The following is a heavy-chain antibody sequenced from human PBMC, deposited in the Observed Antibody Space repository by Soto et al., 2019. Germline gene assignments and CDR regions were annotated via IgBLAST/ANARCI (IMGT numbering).Heavy chain of an antibody. CDR2: ISYDGSNK. J-gene: IGHJ6*02. Sequence: QVQLVESGGGVVQPGRSLRLSCAASGFTFSSYGMHWVRQAPGKGLEWVAVISYDGSNKYYADSVKGRFTISRDNSKNXXYLQMNSLRAEDTAVYYCAKDRDSGYDSAYYGMDVWGQGTTVTVSS. CDR3: AKDRDSGYDSAYYGMDV. D-gene: IGHD5-12*01. V-gene: IGHV3-30*18. CDR1: GFTFSSYG.